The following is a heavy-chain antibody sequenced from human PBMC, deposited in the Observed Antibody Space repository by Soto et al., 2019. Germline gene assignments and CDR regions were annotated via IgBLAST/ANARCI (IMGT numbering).Heavy chain of an antibody. CDR1: GYTFTGYF. J-gene: IGHJ4*02. CDR2: SNPNTADT. Sequence: QVQLVQSGADAKKPGASVKVSCKASGYTFTGYFLHWVRQAPGQWLEWMGWSNPNTADTDYAQKFQGMVTMTRDTSINTISMELNRLRSDDTAVYSCARGSTKSCVKVGNDYWGQGTLVTVSS. V-gene: IGHV1-2*02. CDR3: ARGSTKSCVKVGNDY. D-gene: IGHD1-26*01.